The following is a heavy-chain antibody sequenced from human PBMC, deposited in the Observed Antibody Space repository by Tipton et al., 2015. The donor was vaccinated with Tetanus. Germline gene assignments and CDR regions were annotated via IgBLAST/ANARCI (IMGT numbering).Heavy chain of an antibody. D-gene: IGHD1-1*01. CDR2: IFYSGTT. CDR3: ARLTTPFNTFDL. V-gene: IGHV4-39*01. J-gene: IGHJ3*01. CDR1: GGSISSSNYY. Sequence: TLSLTCTVSGGSISSSNYYWGWIRQPPGKGLEWIGRIFYSGTTNYYPSLKSRVTISVDTSKNQFSLKLSSVTAADTATYYCARLTTPFNTFDLWGQGRLVTVSS.